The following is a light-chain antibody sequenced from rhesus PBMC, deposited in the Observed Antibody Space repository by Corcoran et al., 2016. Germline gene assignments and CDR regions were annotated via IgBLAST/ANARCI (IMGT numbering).Light chain of an antibody. V-gene: IGKV1S8*01. CDR1: QNIYSK. J-gene: IGKJ4*01. CDR2: AAS. CDR3: QHYDVNPLN. Sequence: DIHMTQSPSALSASVGDRVTISCRACQNIYSKLAWYQQKPGKAPKVLMYAASDLQTGIHSRFSGNGYGTDVTLTSSSLQPEASSDYYCQHYDVNPLNFGGGTKVEIK.